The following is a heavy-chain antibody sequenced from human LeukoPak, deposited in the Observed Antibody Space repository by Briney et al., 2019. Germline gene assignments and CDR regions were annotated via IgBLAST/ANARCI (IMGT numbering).Heavy chain of an antibody. CDR2: ISYDGSNK. CDR3: ARDKGPEATIGFDY. V-gene: IGHV3-30-3*01. J-gene: IGHJ4*02. D-gene: IGHD5-12*01. Sequence: GRSLRLSCAASGFTFSSYAMHWVRQAPGKGLEWVAVISYDGSNKYYADSVKGRFTISRDNSKNTLYLQMNSLRAEDTAVYYCARDKGPEATIGFDYWGQGTLVTVSS. CDR1: GFTFSSYA.